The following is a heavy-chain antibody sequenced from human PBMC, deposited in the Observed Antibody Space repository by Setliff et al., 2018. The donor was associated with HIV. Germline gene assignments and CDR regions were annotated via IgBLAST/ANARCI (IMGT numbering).Heavy chain of an antibody. CDR3: ARLVSSSSKFDS. Sequence: SETLSLTCTVSGGSISSGGFYWSWIRQHPGKGLEWIGYIYYSGSTYYNPSLKSRVTILVDTSKNQFSLKPSSVTAADTAVYYCARLVSSSSKFDSWGQGTLVTVSS. CDR1: GGSISSGGFY. CDR2: IYYSGST. V-gene: IGHV4-31*03. D-gene: IGHD6-6*01. J-gene: IGHJ4*02.